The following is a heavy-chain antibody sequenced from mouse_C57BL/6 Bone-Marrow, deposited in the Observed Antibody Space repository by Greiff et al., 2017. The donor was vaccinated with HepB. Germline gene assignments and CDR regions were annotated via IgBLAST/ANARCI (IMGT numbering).Heavy chain of an antibody. V-gene: IGHV5-4*01. D-gene: IGHD1-1*01. J-gene: IGHJ4*01. CDR3: ARYYYGSSDGAMDY. CDR2: ISDGGSYT. Sequence: EVQRVESGGGLVKPGGSLKLSCAASGFTFSSYAMSWVRQTPEKRLEWVATISDGGSYTYYPDNVKGRFTISRDNAKNNLYLQMSHLKSEDTAMYYCARYYYGSSDGAMDYWGQGTSVTVSS. CDR1: GFTFSSYA.